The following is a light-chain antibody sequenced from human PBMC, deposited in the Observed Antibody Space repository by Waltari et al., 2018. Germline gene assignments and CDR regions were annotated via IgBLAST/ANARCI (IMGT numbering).Light chain of an antibody. CDR1: QSVSSN. J-gene: IGKJ2*01. CDR3: QQYNNWPPYT. V-gene: IGKV3-15*01. Sequence: EIVMTQSPATLSVSPGERATLSCRASQSVSSNLAWYHQKPGQAPRLLMYGASTRATGIPARFSGSGSGTEFTLTISGLQSEDFAVYYCQQYNNWPPYTFGQGTKLEIK. CDR2: GAS.